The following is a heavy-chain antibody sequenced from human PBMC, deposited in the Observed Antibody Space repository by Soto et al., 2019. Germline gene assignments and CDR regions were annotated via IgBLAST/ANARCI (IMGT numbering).Heavy chain of an antibody. J-gene: IGHJ4*02. CDR1: GFTFSNYA. CDR3: VNDHGPYLLYFVL. V-gene: IGHV3-64D*06. CDR2: ITNNGGST. Sequence: GGSLRLSCSASGFTFSNYAIHWVRQAPGKGLEYVAAITNNGGSTYYADSMKGRFTISRDNSKSTVLLQMSSLRHEDTAIYYCVNDHGPYLLYFVLWGRGTLLTASS.